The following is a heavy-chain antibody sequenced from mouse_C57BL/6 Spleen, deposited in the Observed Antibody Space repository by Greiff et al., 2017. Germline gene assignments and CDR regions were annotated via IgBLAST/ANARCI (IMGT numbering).Heavy chain of an antibody. Sequence: QVQLQQSGAELVRPGASVTLSCKASGYTFTDYEMHWVKQTPVHGLEWIGAIDPETGGTAYNQKFKGKAILTADKSSSTAYMELRGLTSEDSAVYYCTRRGYSNSYFDYWGQGTTLTVSS. CDR3: TRRGYSNSYFDY. CDR1: GYTFTDYE. D-gene: IGHD2-5*01. CDR2: IDPETGGT. V-gene: IGHV1-15*01. J-gene: IGHJ2*01.